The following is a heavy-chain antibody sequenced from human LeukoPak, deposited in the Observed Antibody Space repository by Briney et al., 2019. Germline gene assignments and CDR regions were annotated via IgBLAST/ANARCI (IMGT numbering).Heavy chain of an antibody. J-gene: IGHJ4*02. CDR2: IYSGGST. D-gene: IGHD4-17*01. CDR1: GFTVSSNY. V-gene: IGHV3-53*01. CDR3: ARAWIDYGDLLPFDY. Sequence: GGSLRLSCAASGFTVSSNYMSWVRQAPGKGLEWVSVIYSGGSTYYADSVKGRFTISRDNAKNSLYLQINSLRAEDTALYYCARAWIDYGDLLPFDYWGQGTLVTVSS.